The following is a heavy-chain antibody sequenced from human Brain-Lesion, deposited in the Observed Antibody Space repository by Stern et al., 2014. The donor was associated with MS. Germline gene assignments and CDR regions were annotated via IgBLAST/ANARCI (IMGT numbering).Heavy chain of an antibody. CDR3: AREGNYHAGNWFGP. CDR1: GDSMNSGGYY. Sequence: QLQLQESGPGLVKPSETLSLTCTVSGDSMNSGGYYWSWIRQHPGEGLEGIGYIYYSGGTDYNPSLKSRVTISVDTSKNQFSLKLNSVTAADTAVYYCAREGNYHAGNWFGPWGQGTLVSVSS. V-gene: IGHV4-31*03. J-gene: IGHJ5*02. D-gene: IGHD1-7*01. CDR2: IYYSGGT.